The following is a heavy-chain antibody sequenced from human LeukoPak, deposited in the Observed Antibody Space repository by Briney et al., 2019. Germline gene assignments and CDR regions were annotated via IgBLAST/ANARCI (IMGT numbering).Heavy chain of an antibody. V-gene: IGHV4-4*07. J-gene: IGHJ4*02. D-gene: IGHD3-16*01. CDR1: GGPISTYY. Sequence: PSETLSLTCTVSGGPISTYYWNWTRQPAGKGLEWIGRMNSRGSTNYNPSLKSRVTMSVDTSKKQFSLKLWSVTAADTAVYYCARDLEGDLYFFDNWGQGTLVTVSS. CDR2: MNSRGST. CDR3: ARDLEGDLYFFDN.